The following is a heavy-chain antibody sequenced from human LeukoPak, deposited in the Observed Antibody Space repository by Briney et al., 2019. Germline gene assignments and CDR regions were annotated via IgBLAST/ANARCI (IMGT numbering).Heavy chain of an antibody. CDR3: AAEWLLFNWFDP. D-gene: IGHD3-3*01. Sequence: SETLSLTCTVSGGSISSGGYYWSWIRQHPGKGLEWIGYIYYSGSTYYNPSLKSRVTISVDTSKNQFSLKLSSVTAADTAVYYCAAEWLLFNWFDPWGQGTLVTVSS. J-gene: IGHJ5*02. CDR1: GGSISSGGYY. V-gene: IGHV4-31*03. CDR2: IYYSGST.